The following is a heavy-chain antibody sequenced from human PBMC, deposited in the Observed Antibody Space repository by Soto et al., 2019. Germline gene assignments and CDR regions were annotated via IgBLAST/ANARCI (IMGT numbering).Heavy chain of an antibody. V-gene: IGHV1-8*01. D-gene: IGHD3-16*02. Sequence: GASVKVSCKASGYTFTSYDINWVRQATGQGLEWMGWMNPNSGNTGYAQKFQGRVTMTRDTSISTAYMELSSLRSEDTAVYYCARVPGAYTFGGVIVVGPFDYWGQGTLVTVSS. J-gene: IGHJ4*02. CDR3: ARVPGAYTFGGVIVVGPFDY. CDR2: MNPNSGNT. CDR1: GYTFTSYD.